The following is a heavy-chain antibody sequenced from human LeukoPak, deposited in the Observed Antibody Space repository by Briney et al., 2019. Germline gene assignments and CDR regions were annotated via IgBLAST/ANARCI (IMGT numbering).Heavy chain of an antibody. CDR1: GLTFRSYG. D-gene: IGHD6-13*01. J-gene: IGHJ4*02. CDR3: ARDIEAAGLFLDY. CDR2: IWYDGSNK. V-gene: IGHV3-33*01. Sequence: PGRSLRLSCAASGLTFRSYGMHWVRQAPGKGLEWVAIIWYDGSNKYYVDSVKGRFTISRDNSKNTLYLQMNSLRAEDTAVYYCARDIEAAGLFLDYWGQGTLVTVSS.